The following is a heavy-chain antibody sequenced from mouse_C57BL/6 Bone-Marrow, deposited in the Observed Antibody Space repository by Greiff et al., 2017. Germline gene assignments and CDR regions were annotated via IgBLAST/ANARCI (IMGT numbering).Heavy chain of an antibody. V-gene: IGHV1-64*01. Sequence: QVQLQQPGAELVKPGASVKLSCKASGYTFTSYWMHWVKQRPGQGLEWIGMIHPNSGSTNYNEKFKSKATLTVDKSSSTAYMQLSSLTSEDSAVYYCARGATVVASMDYWSQGTSVTVSS. CDR1: GYTFTSYW. CDR3: ARGATVVASMDY. D-gene: IGHD1-1*01. J-gene: IGHJ4*01. CDR2: IHPNSGST.